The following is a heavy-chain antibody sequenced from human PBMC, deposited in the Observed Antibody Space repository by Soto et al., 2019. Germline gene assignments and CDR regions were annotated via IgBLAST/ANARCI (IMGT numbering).Heavy chain of an antibody. Sequence: QVQLVQSVAEVKKPGASVKVSCKASGYTFTSYGITWVRQAPGQGLEWMGWITGYDGNANYAQKFQGRVTMTTDTSTTTAYLDLRRLRSDATPVYCCARTPHEEPTFVYSGQGPLVSVS. J-gene: IGHJ4*02. CDR2: ITGYDGNA. V-gene: IGHV1-18*01. CDR1: GYTFTSYG. D-gene: IGHD1-26*01. CDR3: ARTPHEEPTFVY.